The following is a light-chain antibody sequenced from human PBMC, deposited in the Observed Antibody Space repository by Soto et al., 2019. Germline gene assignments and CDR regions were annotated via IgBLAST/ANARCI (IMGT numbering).Light chain of an antibody. CDR3: QAWDTSTVV. V-gene: IGLV3-1*01. Sequence: SYELTQPPSVSVSPGQTASITCSGDTLGNRYACWYQQKPGQSPVLVIYQDRKRPSGIPERFSGSNSGNTATLTISGTQATDEADYYCQAWDTSTVVFGGGTQLTVL. J-gene: IGLJ3*02. CDR1: TLGNRY. CDR2: QDR.